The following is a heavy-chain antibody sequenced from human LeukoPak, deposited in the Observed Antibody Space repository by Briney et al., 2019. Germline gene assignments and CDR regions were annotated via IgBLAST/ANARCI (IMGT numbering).Heavy chain of an antibody. CDR1: GGSFSGYY. D-gene: IGHD5-12*01. V-gene: IGHV4-34*01. CDR3: ASVVDPEKTYYFDY. Sequence: SETLSLTCAVYGGSFSGYYWSWIRQPPGKGLEWIGEINHSGSTNYNPSLKSRVTISVDTSKNQFSLTLSSVTAADTAVYYCASVVDPEKTYYFDYWGQGTLVTVSS. CDR2: INHSGST. J-gene: IGHJ4*02.